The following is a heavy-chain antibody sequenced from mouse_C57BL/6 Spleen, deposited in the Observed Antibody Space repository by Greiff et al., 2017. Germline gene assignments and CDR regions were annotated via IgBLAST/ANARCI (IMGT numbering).Heavy chain of an antibody. CDR1: GYTFTEYT. Sequence: VQLQQSGAELVKPGASVQLSCKASGYTFTEYTIHWVKQRSGQGLEWIGWFYPGSGSIKYNEKFKDKATLTADKSSSTVYMELSRLTSEDSAVYCCARHEGGHLDSSGYLFAYWGQGTLVTVSA. J-gene: IGHJ3*01. D-gene: IGHD3-2*02. CDR2: FYPGSGSI. CDR3: ARHEGGHLDSSGYLFAY. V-gene: IGHV1-62-2*01.